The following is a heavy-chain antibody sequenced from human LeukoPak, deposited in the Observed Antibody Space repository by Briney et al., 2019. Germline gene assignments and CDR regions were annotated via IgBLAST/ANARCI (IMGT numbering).Heavy chain of an antibody. CDR3: ARDGTTGSGLVSWFDP. D-gene: IGHD1-1*01. CDR1: GGTFSSYA. CDR2: IIPIFGTA. V-gene: IGHV1-69*01. Sequence: SVKVSCKASGGTFSSYAISRVRQAPGQGLEWMGGIIPIFGTANYAQKFQGRVTITADESTSTAYMKLSSLRSEDTAVYYRARDGTTGSGLVSWFDPWGQGTLVTVSS. J-gene: IGHJ5*02.